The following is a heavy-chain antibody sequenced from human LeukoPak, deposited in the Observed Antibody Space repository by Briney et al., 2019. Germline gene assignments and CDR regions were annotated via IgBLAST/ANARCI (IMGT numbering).Heavy chain of an antibody. V-gene: IGHV4-59*01. CDR3: ARDTLDYFDY. Sequence: SETLSLTCTVSGGSISSYYWSWIRQPPGKGLEWIGFIYYGGNTNYNPSLKSRVTISVDTSKNQFSLKLSSVTAADTAVYYCARDTLDYFDYWGQGTLVTVSS. CDR2: IYYGGNT. J-gene: IGHJ4*02. CDR1: GGSISSYY.